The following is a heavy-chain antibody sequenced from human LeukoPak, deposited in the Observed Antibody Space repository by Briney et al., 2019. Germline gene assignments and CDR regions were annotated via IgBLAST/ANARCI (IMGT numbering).Heavy chain of an antibody. CDR1: GFIFSSYA. D-gene: IGHD2-8*01. CDR2: ISGSGGST. Sequence: GGSLRLSCAASGFIFSSYAMSWVRQAPGKGLEWVSTISGSGGSTYYADSVKGRFTISRDNSKNTVYLQMNSLRAEDAAVYYCAKDRSSINDVCHGDFDYWGQGTLVTVSS. J-gene: IGHJ4*02. CDR3: AKDRSSINDVCHGDFDY. V-gene: IGHV3-23*01.